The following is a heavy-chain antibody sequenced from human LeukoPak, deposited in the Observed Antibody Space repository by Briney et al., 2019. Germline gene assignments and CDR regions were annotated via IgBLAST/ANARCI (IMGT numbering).Heavy chain of an antibody. D-gene: IGHD4-17*01. Sequence: GGSLRLSCAASGFTFSSYWMHWVRQAPGKGLVWVSRINSDGSSTSYADSVKGRFTISRDNAKNTLYLQMNSLRAEDTAVYYCARGERDYGEDYFDYWGQGTLVTVSS. V-gene: IGHV3-74*01. CDR1: GFTFSSYW. J-gene: IGHJ4*02. CDR3: ARGERDYGEDYFDY. CDR2: INSDGSST.